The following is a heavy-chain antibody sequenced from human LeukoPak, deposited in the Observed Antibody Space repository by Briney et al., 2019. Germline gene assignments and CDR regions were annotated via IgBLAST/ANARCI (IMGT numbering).Heavy chain of an antibody. CDR2: VYYSGST. CDR1: GGSISSYY. CDR3: ARVRVSSGSHPWYFDY. V-gene: IGHV4-59*01. D-gene: IGHD3-22*01. J-gene: IGHJ4*02. Sequence: SETLSLTCTVSGGSISSYYWSWIRQPPGKGLEWIGYVYYSGSTDYNPSLKSRVNISVDTSKSQFSLKLSSVTAADTAVYFCARVRVSSGSHPWYFDYWGQGTLVTVSS.